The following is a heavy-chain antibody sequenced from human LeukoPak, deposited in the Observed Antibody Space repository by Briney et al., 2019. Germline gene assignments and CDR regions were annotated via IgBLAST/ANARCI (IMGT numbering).Heavy chain of an antibody. J-gene: IGHJ4*02. V-gene: IGHV3-30*02. Sequence: PGGSLRLSCAASGFTFSSYGMHWVRQAPGKGLEWVAFIRYDGSNKYYADSVKGRFTISRDNSKNTLYLQMNSLRAEDTAVYYCAKALRDPTRYSSSWYGFDYWGQGTLVTVSS. CDR1: GFTFSSYG. D-gene: IGHD6-13*01. CDR3: AKALRDPTRYSSSWYGFDY. CDR2: IRYDGSNK.